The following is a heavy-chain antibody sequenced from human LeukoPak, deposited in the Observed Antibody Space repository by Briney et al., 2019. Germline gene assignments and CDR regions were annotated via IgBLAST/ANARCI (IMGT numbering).Heavy chain of an antibody. Sequence: PGGSLRLSCVESGFTFTNYGMHWVRQAPGKGLEWVAFIRYDGSNRYYADSIKGRFTISRDNAKNSLYLQMNSLRAEDTAVYYCARDRDGGYGDYGIDYWGQGTLVTVPS. D-gene: IGHD4-17*01. CDR2: IRYDGSNR. CDR1: GFTFTNYG. J-gene: IGHJ4*02. V-gene: IGHV3-30*02. CDR3: ARDRDGGYGDYGIDY.